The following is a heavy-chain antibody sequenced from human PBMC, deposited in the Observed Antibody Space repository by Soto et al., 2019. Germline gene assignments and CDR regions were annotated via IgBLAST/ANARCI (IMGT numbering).Heavy chain of an antibody. CDR3: ARDFYGGYTYGPGDY. CDR1: GFMFSSYW. CDR2: IHGDGGKI. J-gene: IGHJ4*02. Sequence: GGSLRLSCAASGFMFSSYWMSWVRQAPGKGLEWVANIHGDGGKIYYVDSVKGRFTISRDNAKRSLYLQMNSLRAEDTAVYYCARDFYGGYTYGPGDYWGQGALVTVSS. D-gene: IGHD5-18*01. V-gene: IGHV3-7*01.